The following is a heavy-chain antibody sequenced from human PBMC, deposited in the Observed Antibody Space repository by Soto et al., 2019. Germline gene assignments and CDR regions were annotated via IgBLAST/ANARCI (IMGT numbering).Heavy chain of an antibody. Sequence: ASVKVSCKASGGTFSSYAISWVRQAPGQGLEWMGGIIPIFGTANYAQKFQGRVTITADESTSTAYMELSSLRSEDTAVYYCATYSGSSHRFLRPFDYWGQGTLVTVSS. CDR1: GGTFSSYA. D-gene: IGHD1-26*01. CDR2: IIPIFGTA. J-gene: IGHJ4*02. CDR3: ATYSGSSHRFLRPFDY. V-gene: IGHV1-69*13.